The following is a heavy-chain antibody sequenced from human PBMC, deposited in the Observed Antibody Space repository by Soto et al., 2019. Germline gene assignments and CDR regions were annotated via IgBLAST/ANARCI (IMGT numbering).Heavy chain of an antibody. CDR1: GFTFSSYA. D-gene: IGHD6-19*01. V-gene: IGHV3-23*01. CDR3: AKGPVAGNYYYYMDV. CDR2: ISGSGGST. Sequence: GGSLRLSCAASGFTFSSYAMSWVRQAPGKGLEWVSAISGSGGSTYYADSVKGRFTISRDNSKNTLYLQMISLRAEDTAVYYCAKGPVAGNYYYYMDVWGKGTTVTVSS. J-gene: IGHJ6*03.